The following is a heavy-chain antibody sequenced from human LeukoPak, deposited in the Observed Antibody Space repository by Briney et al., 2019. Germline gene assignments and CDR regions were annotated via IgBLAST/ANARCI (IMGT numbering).Heavy chain of an antibody. J-gene: IGHJ5*02. CDR2: IYYSGST. V-gene: IGHV4-39*01. CDR1: GFSFSSYA. Sequence: GSLRLSCAGSGFSFSSYAMHWVRRAPGKGLEWIGSIYYSGSTYYNSSLKRRVTVSVDTSKNQFSLRLNSVTAADTAVYFCARQGSTGYPNWFDPWGPGTLVTVSS. D-gene: IGHD3-9*01. CDR3: ARQGSTGYPNWFDP.